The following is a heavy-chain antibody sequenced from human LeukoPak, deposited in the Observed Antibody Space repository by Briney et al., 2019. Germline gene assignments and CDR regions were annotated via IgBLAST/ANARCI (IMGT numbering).Heavy chain of an antibody. Sequence: GGSLRLSCAASGFTFSSYSMNWVRQAPGKGLEWVSSISSSSSYIYYADSVKGRLTISRDNAKNSLYLQMNSLRAEDTAVYYCARDPGHSGYTDYWGQGTLVTVSS. J-gene: IGHJ4*02. V-gene: IGHV3-21*01. D-gene: IGHD3-22*01. CDR3: ARDPGHSGYTDY. CDR1: GFTFSSYS. CDR2: ISSSSSYI.